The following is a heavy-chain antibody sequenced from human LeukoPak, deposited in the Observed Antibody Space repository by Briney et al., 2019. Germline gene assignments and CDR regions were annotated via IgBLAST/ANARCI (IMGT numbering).Heavy chain of an antibody. D-gene: IGHD3-9*01. J-gene: IGHJ3*02. V-gene: IGHV4-39*02. Sequence: PSETLSLTCTVSGGSITSSSYYWGWIRQPPGKGLEWIGSIYYSGSTYYNPSLESRVTISVDTSKNQFSLKLSSVTAADTAVYYCARDPPHYDILTGYSTGGAFDIWGQGTMVTVSS. CDR1: GGSITSSSYY. CDR2: IYYSGST. CDR3: ARDPPHYDILTGYSTGGAFDI.